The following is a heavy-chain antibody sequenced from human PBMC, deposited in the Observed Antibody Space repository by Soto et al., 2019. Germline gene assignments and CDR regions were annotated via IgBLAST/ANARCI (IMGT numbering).Heavy chain of an antibody. D-gene: IGHD6-19*01. CDR2: INHSGST. J-gene: IGHJ4*02. Sequence: SETLFVTCAVYGGSVSRCYGSWIGQPPGKGLEWIGEINHSGSTNYNPSLKSRVTISVDTSKNQFSLKLSSVTAADTAVYYCARAIAVAGDYWGQGTLVTVSS. CDR1: GGSVSRCY. V-gene: IGHV4-34*01. CDR3: ARAIAVAGDY.